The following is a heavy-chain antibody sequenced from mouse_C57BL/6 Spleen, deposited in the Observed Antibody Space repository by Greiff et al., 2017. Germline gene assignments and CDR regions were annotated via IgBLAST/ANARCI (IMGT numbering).Heavy chain of an antibody. CDR2: INPNSGSN. CDR3: ACLWDGEVDY. CDR1: GYTFTSYW. Sequence: QVQLQQPGAELVKPGASVKLSCKASGYTFTSYWMHWVKQRPGQGLEWIGMINPNSGSNNYNEKFKSKATLTVDKSSIPTYMQLSVLTSEDSAVYYYACLWDGEVDYWGQGTTLTVSS. J-gene: IGHJ2*01. V-gene: IGHV1-64*01. D-gene: IGHD4-1*01.